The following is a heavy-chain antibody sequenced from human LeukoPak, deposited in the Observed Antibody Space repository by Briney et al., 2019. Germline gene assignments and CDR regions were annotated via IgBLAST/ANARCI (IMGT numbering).Heavy chain of an antibody. D-gene: IGHD3-22*01. CDR1: GGSISSSSYY. J-gene: IGHJ3*02. CDR2: IYYSGST. CDR3: ASPRGDYYDSSGYFAFDI. V-gene: IGHV4-39*01. Sequence: PSETLSLTCTVSGGSISSSSYYWGWIRQPPGKGLEWIGSIYYSGSTYYNPSLKSRVTISVDTSKNQFSLKLGSVTAADTAVYYCASPRGDYYDSSGYFAFDIWGQGTMVTVSS.